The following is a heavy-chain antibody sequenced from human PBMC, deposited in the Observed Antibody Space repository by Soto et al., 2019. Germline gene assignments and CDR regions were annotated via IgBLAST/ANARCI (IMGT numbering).Heavy chain of an antibody. CDR1: GFTFSSYG. CDR2: ISYDGSNK. D-gene: IGHD2-8*01. Sequence: PGGSLRLSCAASGFTFSSYGMHWVRQAPGKGLEWVAVISYDGSNKYYADSVKGRFTISRDNSKNTLYLQMNSLRAEDTAVYYCAKDYIVLIRSGMDVWGQGTTVTVSS. V-gene: IGHV3-30*18. CDR3: AKDYIVLIRSGMDV. J-gene: IGHJ6*02.